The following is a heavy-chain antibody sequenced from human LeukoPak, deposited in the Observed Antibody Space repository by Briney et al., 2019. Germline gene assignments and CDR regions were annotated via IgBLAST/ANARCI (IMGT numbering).Heavy chain of an antibody. J-gene: IGHJ4*02. D-gene: IGHD4-17*01. Sequence: GGALRLSCAASGFTFSLYSIKSVRQAPGKGLGWVSSISSSSTYIFSADPVRGRFTISRNNAKNSLYLQMNSLRAEDTAVYYCARVTTVSIGRIDYWGQGTLVTVSS. CDR3: ARVTTVSIGRIDY. CDR2: ISSSSTYI. V-gene: IGHV3-21*01. CDR1: GFTFSLYS.